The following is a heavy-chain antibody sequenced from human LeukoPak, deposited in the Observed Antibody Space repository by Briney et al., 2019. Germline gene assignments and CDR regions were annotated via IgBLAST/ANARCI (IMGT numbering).Heavy chain of an antibody. CDR3: AKDRRDFWLLAPCVSPNAFDI. CDR1: GFTFSTYG. J-gene: IGHJ3*02. Sequence: PGGSLRLSCAASGFTFSTYGMHWVRQAPGKGLEWVAFIRYDGSNEYYADSVKGRFTISRDNSKNTLYLQMNSLRAEDTAVYYCAKDRRDFWLLAPCVSPNAFDIWGQGTMVTVSS. D-gene: IGHD3-9*01. V-gene: IGHV3-30*02. CDR2: IRYDGSNE.